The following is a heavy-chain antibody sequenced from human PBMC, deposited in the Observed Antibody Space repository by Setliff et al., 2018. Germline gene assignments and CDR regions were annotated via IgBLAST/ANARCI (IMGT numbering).Heavy chain of an antibody. CDR1: GYTFTSYA. D-gene: IGHD3-3*01. J-gene: IGHJ5*01. Sequence: ASVKVSCKASGYTFTSYAMNWVRQAPGQGLEWMGWINTNTGNPTYAQGFTGRFVFSLDTSVGTAYLQISSLKAEDTAVYYCARGPLHYDFWSGYYTVSWFDPWGQGTMVTVSS. V-gene: IGHV7-4-1*02. CDR3: ARGPLHYDFWSGYYTVSWFDP. CDR2: INTNTGNP.